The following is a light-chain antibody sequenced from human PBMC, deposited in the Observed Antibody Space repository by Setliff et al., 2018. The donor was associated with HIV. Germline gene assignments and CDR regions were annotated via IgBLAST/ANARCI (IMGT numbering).Light chain of an antibody. CDR2: EVS. J-gene: IGLJ1*01. Sequence: QSALTQPASVSGSPGQSITISCSGTNSDIGSHDYVSWYQQHPGKAPKLMIFEVSKRPSGVPDRFSGSKSGNTASLTVSGLQAEDEADYYCTSYAGSNTYVFGTGTKVTVL. V-gene: IGLV2-8*01. CDR3: TSYAGSNTYV. CDR1: NSDIGSHDY.